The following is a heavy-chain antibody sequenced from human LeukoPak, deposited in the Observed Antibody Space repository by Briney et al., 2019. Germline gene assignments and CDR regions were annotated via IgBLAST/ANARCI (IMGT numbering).Heavy chain of an antibody. CDR1: GYTFTSNY. D-gene: IGHD2-2*01. CDR2: IHPSGGNT. CDR3: ARDCSSTRCQGPVFDN. J-gene: IGHJ4*02. Sequence: ASVKVSCKASGYTFTSNYMRWVRQAPGQGLEWMGIIHPSGGNTNYAQKFQGRVAMTRDTSTNTVYMELSSLRSEDTAIYYCARDCSSTRCQGPVFDNWGQGTLVTVSS. V-gene: IGHV1-46*01.